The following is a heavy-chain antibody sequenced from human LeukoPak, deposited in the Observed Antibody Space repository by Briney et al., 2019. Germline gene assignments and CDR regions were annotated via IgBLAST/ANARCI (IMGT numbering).Heavy chain of an antibody. CDR1: GFTFSSYA. CDR3: ARDLTEQQLAQSFDY. V-gene: IGHV3-30-3*01. Sequence: SGRSLRLSCAAPGFTFSSYAMHWVRQAPGKGLEWVAVISYDGSNKYYADSVKGRFTISRDNSKNTLYLQMNSLRAEDTAVYYCARDLTEQQLAQSFDYWGQGTLVTVSS. J-gene: IGHJ4*02. D-gene: IGHD6-13*01. CDR2: ISYDGSNK.